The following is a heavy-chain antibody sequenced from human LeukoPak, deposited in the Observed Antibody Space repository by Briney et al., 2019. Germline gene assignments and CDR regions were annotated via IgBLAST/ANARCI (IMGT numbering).Heavy chain of an antibody. Sequence: PGGSLRLSCAASGFTVSSNYMSWVRQAPGKGLEWVAVISYDGSNKYYADSVKGRFTISRDNSKNTLYLQMNSLRAEDAAVYYCARDLIAVAGNNYWGQGTLVTVSS. V-gene: IGHV3-30-3*01. CDR2: ISYDGSNK. CDR1: GFTVSSNY. D-gene: IGHD6-19*01. CDR3: ARDLIAVAGNNY. J-gene: IGHJ4*02.